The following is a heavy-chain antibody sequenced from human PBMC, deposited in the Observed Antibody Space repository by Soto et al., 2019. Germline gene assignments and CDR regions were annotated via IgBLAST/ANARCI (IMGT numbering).Heavy chain of an antibody. CDR2: ISSSSSYI. CDR3: VRARATDSRPDY. J-gene: IGHJ4*02. CDR1: GFTFSLHS. V-gene: IGHV3-21*01. Sequence: PGGSLRLSCAASGFTFSLHSMIWVRQAPGKGLEWVSSISSSSSYIYYADSMKGRFTLSRDNAQNSLYLQMNSLRVDHTAVYYCVRARATDSRPDYWGQGTLVTVSS. D-gene: IGHD3-22*01.